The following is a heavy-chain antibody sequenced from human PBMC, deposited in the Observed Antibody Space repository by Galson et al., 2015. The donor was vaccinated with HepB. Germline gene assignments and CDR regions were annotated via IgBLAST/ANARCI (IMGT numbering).Heavy chain of an antibody. CDR1: GCTFSSYA. Sequence: SVKVSCKASGCTFSSYAMSWVRQAPGQGLEWMGGIIPVFGTANYAQKFQGRVTITTDKSTSTDYLELSSLRSEDTAVYYCAGASYCSSTCYYPAFDIWGQGTMVTVSS. J-gene: IGHJ3*02. CDR3: AGASYCSSTCYYPAFDI. V-gene: IGHV1-69*05. D-gene: IGHD2-2*01. CDR2: IIPVFGTA.